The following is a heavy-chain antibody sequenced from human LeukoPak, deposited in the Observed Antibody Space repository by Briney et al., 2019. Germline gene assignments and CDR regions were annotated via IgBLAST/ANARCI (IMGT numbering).Heavy chain of an antibody. V-gene: IGHV1-2*02. CDR1: GYTFTGYY. CDR3: ARVPDRLADSSNYLACVFQH. D-gene: IGHD3-22*01. CDR2: INPNSGGT. Sequence: GASVKVSCKASGYTFTGYYMHWVRQAPGQGLEWMGWINPNSGGTNYAQKFQGRVTMTRDTSISTAYMELSRLGSDGTAVYYCARVPDRLADSSNYLACVFQHWGQGTLVTVSS. J-gene: IGHJ1*01.